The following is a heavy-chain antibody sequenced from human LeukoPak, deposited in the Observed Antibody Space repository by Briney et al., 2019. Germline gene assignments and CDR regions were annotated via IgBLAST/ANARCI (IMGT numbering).Heavy chain of an antibody. J-gene: IGHJ4*02. CDR3: ARDDYGSYPY. Sequence: ASVKVSCKASGYTFTNFGLSWVRQAPGQGLEWMGWISAYNGNTNYAQKLQRRVSMTTDTSTSTAYMELRSLKSDDTAVYYCARDDYGSYPYWGQGTLVTVSS. V-gene: IGHV1-18*01. CDR1: GYTFTNFG. D-gene: IGHD1-26*01. CDR2: ISAYNGNT.